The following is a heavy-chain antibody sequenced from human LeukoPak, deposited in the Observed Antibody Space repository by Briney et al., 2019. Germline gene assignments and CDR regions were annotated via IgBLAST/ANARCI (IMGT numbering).Heavy chain of an antibody. CDR2: INWNGGST. V-gene: IGHV3-20*04. CDR1: GFTFDDYG. Sequence: PGGSLRLSCAASGFTFDDYGMSWVRQAPGKGLEWVSGINWNGGSTGYADSVKGRFTISRDNSKNTLYLQMNSLRAEDTAVYYCAKDQKNQWFVDYWGQGTLVTVSS. J-gene: IGHJ4*02. CDR3: AKDQKNQWFVDY. D-gene: IGHD3-10*01.